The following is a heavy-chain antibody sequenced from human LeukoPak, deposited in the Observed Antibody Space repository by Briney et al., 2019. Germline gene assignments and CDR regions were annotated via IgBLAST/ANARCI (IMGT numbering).Heavy chain of an antibody. CDR2: IYPGDSDT. D-gene: IGHD3-22*01. Sequence: GESPKISSKGSGYSFTSYWIGWVGQMPGKGLEWMGVIYPGDSDTRYSPSFQGQVTISADKSISTAYLQWSSLKASDSALYYCAGIALVVNPFSGDFDMCGEGSLVTV. CDR3: AGIALVVNPFSGDFDM. CDR1: GYSFTSYW. J-gene: IGHJ3*02. V-gene: IGHV5-51*01.